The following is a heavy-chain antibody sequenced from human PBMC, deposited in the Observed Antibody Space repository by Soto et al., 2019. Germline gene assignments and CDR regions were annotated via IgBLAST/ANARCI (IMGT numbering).Heavy chain of an antibody. CDR3: AKGDHYYYESSGYSSVFVY. V-gene: IGHV3-30*18. D-gene: IGHD3-22*01. Sequence: QVQLVESGGGVVQPGRSLRLSCAASGFTFSSYGMHWVRQAPGKGLEWVAVISYDGSNKYYADSVMGRFTISRDNSKNTPYLQMEGMRAEETAVYYCAKGDHYYYESSGYSSVFVYWGQGTVVTVSS. J-gene: IGHJ4*01. CDR2: ISYDGSNK. CDR1: GFTFSSYG.